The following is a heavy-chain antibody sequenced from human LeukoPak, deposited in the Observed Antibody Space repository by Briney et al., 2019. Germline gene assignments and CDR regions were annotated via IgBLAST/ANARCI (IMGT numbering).Heavy chain of an antibody. CDR1: GGSINSYY. CDR2: IYYSGST. V-gene: IGHV4-59*08. CDR3: ARHNTKRGWFDP. D-gene: IGHD2-8*01. J-gene: IGHJ5*02. Sequence: SETLSLTCTVSGGSINSYYWSWIRQPPGTGLECSGYIYYSGSTTYNTSLTSRVTISVDTSNNQFSLKLTSVTAADTAVYHCARHNTKRGWFDPCGQGALVTASS.